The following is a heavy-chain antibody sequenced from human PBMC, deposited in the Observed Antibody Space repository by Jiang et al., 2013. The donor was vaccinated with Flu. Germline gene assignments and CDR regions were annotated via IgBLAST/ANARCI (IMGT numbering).Heavy chain of an antibody. CDR2: IIPIFGTA. V-gene: IGHV1-69*01. D-gene: IGHD1-7*01. Sequence: SSVKVSCKASGGTFSSYAINWVRQAPGQGLEWMGGIIPIFGTANYAQKFQGRVTITADESTSTAYMELSSLRSEDTAVYYCARVGNYVPEGSDAFDIWGQGTMVTVSS. J-gene: IGHJ3*02. CDR1: GGTFSSYA. CDR3: ARVGNYVPEGSDAFDI.